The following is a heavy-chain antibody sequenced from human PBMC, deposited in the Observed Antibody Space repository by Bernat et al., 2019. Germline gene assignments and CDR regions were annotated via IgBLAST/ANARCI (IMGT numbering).Heavy chain of an antibody. V-gene: IGHV3-33*01. J-gene: IGHJ4*02. CDR3: TTDVYSGSRLGFDY. D-gene: IGHD1-26*01. CDR1: GFTFSSYG. CDR2: IWYDGSNK. Sequence: QVQLVESGGGVVQPGRSLRLSCAASGFTFSSYGMHWVRQAPGKGLEWVAVIWYDGSNKYYADSVKGRFTISRDDSKNTLYLQMNSLKTEDTAVYYCTTDVYSGSRLGFDYWGQGTLVTVSS.